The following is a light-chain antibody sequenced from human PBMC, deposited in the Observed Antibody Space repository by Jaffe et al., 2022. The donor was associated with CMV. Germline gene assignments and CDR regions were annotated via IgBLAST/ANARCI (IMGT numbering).Light chain of an antibody. Sequence: DIQMTQSPSSLSASVGDRVTITCRASQSINSFLNWYQQRPGKAPKLLIYDASNLQVGVPSTFSGSGYGTDFTLTVSSLQPEDFATYYCQQSYATPLTFGGGTKVEIK. CDR3: QQSYATPLT. CDR2: DAS. CDR1: QSINSF. J-gene: IGKJ4*01. V-gene: IGKV1-39*01.